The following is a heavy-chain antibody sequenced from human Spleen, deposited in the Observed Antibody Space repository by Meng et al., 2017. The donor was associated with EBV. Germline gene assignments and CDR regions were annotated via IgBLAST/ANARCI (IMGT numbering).Heavy chain of an antibody. Sequence: VVFVEAGGGFVRPGGYLILSCAALGLIVRDAARSRVSPPPGKGLEGVSTISGSGAASYYADSVRGRFTLSRDNSKTMLYLQMNSLRAEDTDVYYCATRVLLVSWGQGTLVTISS. D-gene: IGHD3-3*01. J-gene: IGHJ5*02. CDR3: ATRVLLVS. V-gene: IGHV3-23*04. CDR2: ISGSGAAS. CDR1: GLIVRDAA.